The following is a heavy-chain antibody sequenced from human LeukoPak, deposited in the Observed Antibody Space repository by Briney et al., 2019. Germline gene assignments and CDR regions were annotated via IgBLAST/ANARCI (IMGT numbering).Heavy chain of an antibody. V-gene: IGHV4-39*01. Sequence: SETLSLTCPVSGRSMTRSGYWWGWIRQPPGKGLEWIGNVYYSGTTFYNPSLKSQVTISVDTSKNQFSLNLSSVTAADTAVFYCERLIIAASVPRRWFDPWGQGTLVTVSS. CDR2: VYYSGTT. D-gene: IGHD6-13*01. CDR1: GRSMTRSGYW. CDR3: ERLIIAASVPRRWFDP. J-gene: IGHJ5*02.